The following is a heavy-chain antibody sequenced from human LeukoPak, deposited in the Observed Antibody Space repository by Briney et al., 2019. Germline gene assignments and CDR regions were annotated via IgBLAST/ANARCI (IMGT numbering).Heavy chain of an antibody. J-gene: IGHJ4*02. D-gene: IGHD6-13*01. CDR1: GYTFTNYG. V-gene: IGHV1-18*01. CDR2: ISAYNANT. CDR3: ARDFYSSPDY. Sequence: ASVKVSCKASGYTFTNYGISWVRQAPGQGLEWMGWISAYNANTYYAQKLQGRVTMTTDISTSTAYMELRSLRSDDTAVYYCARDFYSSPDYWGQGTLVTVSS.